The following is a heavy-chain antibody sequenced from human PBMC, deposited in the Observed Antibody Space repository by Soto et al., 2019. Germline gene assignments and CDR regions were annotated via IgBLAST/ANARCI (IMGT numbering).Heavy chain of an antibody. Sequence: ASVKVSCKASRYTFTGYYMHWVRQAPGQGLEWMGWINPKSGGTDYAQKFQGRVTMTRDTSSSSAYMELSSLRSDDTAVYYCAKANSGDDDEFDYWGQGTQVTVSS. J-gene: IGHJ4*02. CDR1: RYTFTGYY. CDR2: INPKSGGT. CDR3: AKANSGDDDEFDY. D-gene: IGHD5-12*01. V-gene: IGHV1-2*02.